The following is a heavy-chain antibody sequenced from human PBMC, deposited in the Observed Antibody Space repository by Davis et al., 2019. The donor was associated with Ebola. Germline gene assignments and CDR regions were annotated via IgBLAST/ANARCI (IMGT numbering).Heavy chain of an antibody. D-gene: IGHD6-13*01. J-gene: IGHJ6*02. Sequence: GESLKISCAASGFTVSSNYMSWVRQAPGKGLEWVSVIYSGGSTYYADSVKGRFTISRDNSKNTLYLQMNSLRAEDTAVYYCARDGYSSSWYGYYGMDVWGQGTTVTVSS. CDR2: IYSGGST. CDR3: ARDGYSSSWYGYYGMDV. CDR1: GFTVSSNY. V-gene: IGHV3-66*01.